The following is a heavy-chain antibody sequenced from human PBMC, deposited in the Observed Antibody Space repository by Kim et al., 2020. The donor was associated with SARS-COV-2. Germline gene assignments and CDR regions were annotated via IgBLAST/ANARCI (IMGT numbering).Heavy chain of an antibody. Sequence: GGSLRLSCAASGFTVSSNYMSWVRQAPGKGLEWVSVIYSGGSTYYADSMKGRFTISRDNSKNTLYLQMNSLRAEDTAVYYCATLVVVPAALPLYYYYGMDVWGQGTTVTVSS. V-gene: IGHV3-66*04. D-gene: IGHD2-2*01. CDR2: IYSGGST. CDR3: ATLVVVPAALPLYYYYGMDV. J-gene: IGHJ6*02. CDR1: GFTVSSNY.